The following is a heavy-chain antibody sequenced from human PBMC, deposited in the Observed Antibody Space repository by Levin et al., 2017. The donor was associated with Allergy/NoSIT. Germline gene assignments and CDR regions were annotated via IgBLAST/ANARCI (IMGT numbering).Heavy chain of an antibody. CDR3: ARDPRIYGGNSVIWYFDL. J-gene: IGHJ2*01. CDR2: ISYDGSNK. D-gene: IGHD4-23*01. V-gene: IGHV3-30*03. CDR1: GFTFSSYS. Sequence: GESLKISCAASGFTFSSYSLHWVRHAPGNGLEWVAAISYDGSNKYYADSVKARFTISRDNSKNMMYLQMNSLRPEDTSMYYCARDPRIYGGNSVIWYFDLWGRGTLVTVSS.